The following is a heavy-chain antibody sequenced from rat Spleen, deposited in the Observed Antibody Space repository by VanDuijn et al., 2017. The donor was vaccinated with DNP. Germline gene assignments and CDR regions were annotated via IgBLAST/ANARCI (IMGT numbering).Heavy chain of an antibody. V-gene: IGHV4-2*01. CDR3: VREDKGVDA. Sequence: EVQLVESGGGLVQPGNSLKLSCAASGFIFSDYAMAWVRQAPGKGLEWIGEINKDSRKINYIPSLKDKFTISRDNAQNTLYLQMSKLGSEDTAIYYCVREDKGVDAWGQGTSVTVSS. CDR2: INKDSRKI. J-gene: IGHJ4*01. D-gene: IGHD2-2*01. CDR1: GFIFSDYA.